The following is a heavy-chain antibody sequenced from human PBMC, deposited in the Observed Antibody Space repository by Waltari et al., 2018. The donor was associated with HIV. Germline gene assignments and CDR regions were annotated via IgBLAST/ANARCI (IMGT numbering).Heavy chain of an antibody. J-gene: IGHJ4*02. CDR2: MYNSGTT. Sequence: QLHLQESGPGLVKPSETLALTCTVSGGSITRNDFYWAWIRQPPGKGLEWSGLMYNSGTTDYNPSLKSRVSMSRDTSKNRFSLRLHSVTAADTAIYYCARRGDGFNQHARLDHWGPGTLVTVSS. CDR1: GGSITRNDFY. V-gene: IGHV4-39*01. D-gene: IGHD2-2*01. CDR3: ARRGDGFNQHARLDH.